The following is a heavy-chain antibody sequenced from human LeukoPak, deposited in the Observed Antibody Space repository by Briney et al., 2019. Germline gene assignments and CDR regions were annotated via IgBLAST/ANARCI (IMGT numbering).Heavy chain of an antibody. V-gene: IGHV3-30*02. CDR1: GFTFRSYD. CDR2: IRYDGSNT. D-gene: IGHD3-10*01. J-gene: IGHJ5*02. CDR3: AKNFAPSYYYGSGTYFNWFDP. Sequence: GGSLRLSCAASGFTFRSYDMHWVRQAPGKGLEWVAFIRYDGSNTYYTDSVKGRFTISRDSSKNTLYLQLNSLRAEDTAVYYCAKNFAPSYYYGSGTYFNWFDPWGQGTLVTVSS.